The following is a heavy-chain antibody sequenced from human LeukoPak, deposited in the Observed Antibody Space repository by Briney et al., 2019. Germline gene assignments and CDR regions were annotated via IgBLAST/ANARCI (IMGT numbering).Heavy chain of an antibody. CDR2: ISGSGGFT. J-gene: IGHJ4*02. CDR3: ATAYYYDSRGYDPLDY. Sequence: GGFLRLSCAASGFTFSRHAMSWVRQAPGKGLEWVSGISGSGGFTYYADSVKGRFTISRDNSKNTLYLEMNSLRAEDTAVYYCATAYYYDSRGYDPLDYWGQGTLVTVSS. V-gene: IGHV3-23*01. D-gene: IGHD3-22*01. CDR1: GFTFSRHA.